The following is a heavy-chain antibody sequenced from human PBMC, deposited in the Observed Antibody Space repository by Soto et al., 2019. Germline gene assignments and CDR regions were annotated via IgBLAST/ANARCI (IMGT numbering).Heavy chain of an antibody. CDR1: GGSISSGGYS. CDR2: IYHSGST. Sequence: PSETLSLTCAVSGGSISSGGYSWSWIRQPPGKGLEWIGYIYHSGSTYYNPSLKSRVTISVDRSKNQFSLKLSSVTAADTAVYYCASPNYDSTTPLYYWGQGTLVTVSS. D-gene: IGHD3-22*01. J-gene: IGHJ4*02. CDR3: ASPNYDSTTPLYY. V-gene: IGHV4-30-2*01.